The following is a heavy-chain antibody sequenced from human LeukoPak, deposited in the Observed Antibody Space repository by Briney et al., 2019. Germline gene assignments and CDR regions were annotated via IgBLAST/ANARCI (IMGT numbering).Heavy chain of an antibody. CDR1: GGTFSSYA. CDR3: ATDLWRPGAVTNLGLDY. Sequence: VASVKVSCKASGGTFSSYAISWVRQAPGKGLEWMGGFDPEDGETIYAQKFQGRVTMTEDTSTDTAYMELSSLRSEDTAVYYCATDLWRPGAVTNLGLDYWGQGTLVTVSS. CDR2: FDPEDGET. D-gene: IGHD4-17*01. V-gene: IGHV1-24*01. J-gene: IGHJ4*02.